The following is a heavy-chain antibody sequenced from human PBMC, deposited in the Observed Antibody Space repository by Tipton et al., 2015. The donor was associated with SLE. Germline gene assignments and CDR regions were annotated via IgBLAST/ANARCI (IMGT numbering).Heavy chain of an antibody. CDR2: IGSSSRNI. D-gene: IGHD2/OR15-2a*01. V-gene: IGHV3-21*01. Sequence: SLRLSCAASGITFSSYSMNWVRQAPGKGLEWVSSIGSSSRNIYYADSVQGRFTISRDNAKNSLYLQMNSLRAEDSAVYYFSAWTSTWDDYWGQGTLVTVSS. J-gene: IGHJ4*02. CDR3: SAWTSTWDDY. CDR1: GITFSSYS.